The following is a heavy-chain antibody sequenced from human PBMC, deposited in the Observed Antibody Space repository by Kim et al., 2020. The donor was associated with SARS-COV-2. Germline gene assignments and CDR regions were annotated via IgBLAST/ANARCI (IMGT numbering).Heavy chain of an antibody. CDR2: ISWNSGSI. CDR1: GFTFGDYA. V-gene: IGHV3-9*01. CDR3: AKSFSPQLPLPLSG. J-gene: IGHJ4*02. D-gene: IGHD2-2*01. Sequence: LSLTCAASGFTFGDYAMHWVRQAPGKGLEWVSGISWNSGSIGYADSVKGRFTISRDNAKNSLYLQMNSLRAEDTDLYYCAKSFSPQLPLPLSGWGQGTLVTVSS.